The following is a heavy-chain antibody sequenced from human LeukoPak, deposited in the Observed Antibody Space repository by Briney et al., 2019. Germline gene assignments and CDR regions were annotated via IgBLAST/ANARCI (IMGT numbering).Heavy chain of an antibody. CDR3: ARDQSGSHADY. Sequence: SETLSLTCTVSGYSISSGYYWGWIRQPPGKGLEWIGSIYHSGSTYYNPSLKSRVTISIDTSKNQFSLKVNSMTAADTAVYYCARDQSGSHADYWGQGTLVTVSS. V-gene: IGHV4-38-2*02. CDR1: GYSISSGYY. D-gene: IGHD1-26*01. J-gene: IGHJ4*02. CDR2: IYHSGST.